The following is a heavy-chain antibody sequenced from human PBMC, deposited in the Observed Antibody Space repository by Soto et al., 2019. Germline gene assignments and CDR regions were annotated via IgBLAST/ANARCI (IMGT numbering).Heavy chain of an antibody. CDR1: GGTFSSYA. V-gene: IGHV1-69*13. CDR3: ARSQGSSTSLEIYYYYYYGMDV. Sequence: SVKVSCKASGGTFSSYAISWVRQAPGQGLEWMGGIIPISDTTNYAQKFQGRVAITADESTSTAYMELSSLRSEDTAVYYCARSQGSSTSLEIYYYYYYGMDVWGQGTTVTVSS. D-gene: IGHD2-2*01. J-gene: IGHJ6*02. CDR2: IIPISDTT.